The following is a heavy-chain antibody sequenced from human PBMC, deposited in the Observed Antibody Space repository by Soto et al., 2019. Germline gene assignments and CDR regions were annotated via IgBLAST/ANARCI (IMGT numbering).Heavy chain of an antibody. CDR1: GATISSGGFY. J-gene: IGHJ6*02. V-gene: IGHV4-31*03. CDR2: IYYTGTT. Sequence: SETLSLTCTVSGATISSGGFYWSWIRQRPGKGLEWIGHIYYTGTTSYNQSLNSRVKNSLDMSSNQYSLKLRSVTAADTAKYFCARDDSFYGEPGYGMNVWGQGTTVTVS. D-gene: IGHD4-17*01. CDR3: ARDDSFYGEPGYGMNV.